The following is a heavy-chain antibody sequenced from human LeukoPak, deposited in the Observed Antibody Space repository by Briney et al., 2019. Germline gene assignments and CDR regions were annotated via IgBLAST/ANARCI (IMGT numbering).Heavy chain of an antibody. D-gene: IGHD4-11*01. J-gene: IGHJ6*03. Sequence: SETLSLTCTVSGGSISSYYWSWIRQPPGKGLEWIGYIYYSGSTNYNPPLKSRVTISVDTSKNQFSLKLSSVTAADTAVYYCARDTVTTYYYYMDVWGKGTTVTVSS. CDR2: IYYSGST. CDR1: GGSISSYY. CDR3: ARDTVTTYYYYMDV. V-gene: IGHV4-59*01.